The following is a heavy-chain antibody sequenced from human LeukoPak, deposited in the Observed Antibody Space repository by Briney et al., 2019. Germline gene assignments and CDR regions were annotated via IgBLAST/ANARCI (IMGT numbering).Heavy chain of an antibody. J-gene: IGHJ6*02. CDR1: GYTFTGYY. Sequence: GASVKVSCKASGYTFTGYYMHWVRQASGQGLEWMGWINPNSGGTNYAQKFQGRVTMTRDTSISTAYMELSRLRSDDTAVYYCARGKGRLLFYGMDVWGQGTTVTVSS. V-gene: IGHV1-2*02. D-gene: IGHD3-10*01. CDR2: INPNSGGT. CDR3: ARGKGRLLFYGMDV.